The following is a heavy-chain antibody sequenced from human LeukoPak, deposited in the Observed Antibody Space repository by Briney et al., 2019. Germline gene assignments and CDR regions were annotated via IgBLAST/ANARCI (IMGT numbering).Heavy chain of an antibody. Sequence: SVKVSCKASGGTFSSYAISWVRQAPGQGLEWMGRIIPIFGTANHAQKFQGRVTITTDESTSTAYMELSSLRSEDTAVYYCARDQTITGTDGWFDPWGQGTLVTVSS. V-gene: IGHV1-69*05. CDR2: IIPIFGTA. CDR1: GGTFSSYA. J-gene: IGHJ5*02. CDR3: ARDQTITGTDGWFDP. D-gene: IGHD1-7*01.